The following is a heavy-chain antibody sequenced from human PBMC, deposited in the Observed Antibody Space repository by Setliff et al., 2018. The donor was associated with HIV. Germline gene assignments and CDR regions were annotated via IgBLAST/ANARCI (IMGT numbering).Heavy chain of an antibody. D-gene: IGHD2-21*02. V-gene: IGHV4-4*07. J-gene: IGHJ4*02. Sequence: LSLTCTVSGASITTHWWSWIRQPAGKGLEWIGRFSSSGSTNYNSSLESRVTMSVDTSKNQFYLNLRSVTATDTAIYSCARSRHCGSDCYFDLSGQGTLVTVS. CDR2: FSSSGST. CDR3: ARSRHCGSDCYFDL. CDR1: GASITTHW.